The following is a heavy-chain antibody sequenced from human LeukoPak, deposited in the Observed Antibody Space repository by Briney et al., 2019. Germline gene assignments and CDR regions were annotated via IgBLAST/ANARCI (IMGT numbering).Heavy chain of an antibody. CDR1: GFTFSSYS. J-gene: IGHJ4*02. CDR2: ISSSSSYI. Sequence: GGSLRLSCAASGFTFSSYSMNWVRQAPGKGLEWVSSISSSSSYIHYADSVKGRFTISRDNAKNSLYLQMNSLRAEDTAVYYCAREIAATLYYWGQGTLVTVSS. CDR3: AREIAATLYY. V-gene: IGHV3-21*01. D-gene: IGHD6-6*01.